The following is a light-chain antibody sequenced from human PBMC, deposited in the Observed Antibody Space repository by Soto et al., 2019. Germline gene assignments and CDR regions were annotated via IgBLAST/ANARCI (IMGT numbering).Light chain of an antibody. CDR2: AAS. Sequence: EIVMTQSPATVAAFPGQRVTLSCRASQSVRSNLAWYQQKPGQAPRLLIYAASSRATGVPTRFSGSGSGTEFTLTISNLQSEDSAIYYSHQSDNWPSWTFGQGTKVEIK. CDR3: HQSDNWPSWT. V-gene: IGKV3-15*01. CDR1: QSVRSN. J-gene: IGKJ1*01.